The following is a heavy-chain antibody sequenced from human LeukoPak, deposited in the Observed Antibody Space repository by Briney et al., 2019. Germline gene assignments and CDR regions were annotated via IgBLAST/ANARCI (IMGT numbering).Heavy chain of an antibody. CDR2: IKEDGSDK. J-gene: IGHJ4*02. CDR1: GFTFSSYW. CDR3: AREGITVAGTFDY. Sequence: PGGSLRLSCAASGFTFSSYWMSWVHQAPGKGLEWVANIKEDGSDKYYVDSVKGRFTISRDNAKNSLSLQMNSLRAEDTAVYYCAREGITVAGTFDYWGQGTLVTVSS. V-gene: IGHV3-7*05. D-gene: IGHD6-19*01.